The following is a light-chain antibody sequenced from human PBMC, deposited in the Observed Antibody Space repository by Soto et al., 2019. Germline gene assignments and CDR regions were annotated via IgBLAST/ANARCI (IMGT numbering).Light chain of an antibody. Sequence: QSALTQPACVSGSPGQSITISCTGTSGDVGGYNYVSWYQQHPGKAPKLLIYDVSNRPSGVSNRFSGSKSGNTASLTISGLQAEDEADYYCSSYTSSSSFVFGTGTKLTVL. CDR1: SGDVGGYNY. J-gene: IGLJ1*01. V-gene: IGLV2-14*01. CDR2: DVS. CDR3: SSYTSSSSFV.